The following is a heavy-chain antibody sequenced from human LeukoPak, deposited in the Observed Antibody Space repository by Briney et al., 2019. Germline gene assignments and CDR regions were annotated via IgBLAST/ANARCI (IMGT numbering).Heavy chain of an antibody. CDR1: GYTFTSYG. CDR3: AREGTVSDSSGYDLDY. Sequence: ASVTVSCTASGYTFTSYGISWVRQAPGQGLEWMGWISAYNGNTNYAQKLQGRVTMTTDTSTSTAYMELRSLRSDDTAVYYCAREGTVSDSSGYDLDYWGQGTLVTVSS. V-gene: IGHV1-18*01. D-gene: IGHD3-22*01. J-gene: IGHJ4*02. CDR2: ISAYNGNT.